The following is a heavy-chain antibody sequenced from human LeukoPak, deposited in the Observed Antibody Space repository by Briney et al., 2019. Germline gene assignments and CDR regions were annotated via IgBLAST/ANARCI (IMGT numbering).Heavy chain of an antibody. CDR1: GYSFTGYY. J-gene: IGHJ5*02. Sequence: ASVKVSCKASGYSFTGYYMHWVRQAPGQGLEWMGWINVNNGDTNYAQKFQGRVIVTRDTSISTAYMELSRLRSDDTAVYYCARDWDPITGTTRWFDPWGQGTLVTVSS. CDR2: INVNNGDT. CDR3: ARDWDPITGTTRWFDP. V-gene: IGHV1-2*02. D-gene: IGHD1-7*01.